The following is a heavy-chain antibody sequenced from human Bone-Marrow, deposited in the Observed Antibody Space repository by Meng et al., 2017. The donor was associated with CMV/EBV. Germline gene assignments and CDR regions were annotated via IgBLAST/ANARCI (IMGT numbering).Heavy chain of an antibody. CDR2: IYYSGST. D-gene: IGHD6-6*01. V-gene: IGHV4-61*01. Sequence: SETLSLTCTVSGGPVSSGSYSWSWIRQPPGKGLEWIGYIYYSGSTNYTPSLNSRVTISVDTSKNQFSLKLSSVTAADTAVYYCARGKYSSSSEGVWFDPWGQGTLVTVSS. CDR3: ARGKYSSSSEGVWFDP. CDR1: GGPVSSGSYS. J-gene: IGHJ5*02.